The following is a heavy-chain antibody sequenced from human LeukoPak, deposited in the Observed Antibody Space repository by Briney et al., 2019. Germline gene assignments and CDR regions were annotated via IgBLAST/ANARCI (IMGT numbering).Heavy chain of an antibody. J-gene: IGHJ4*02. Sequence: ASVKVSCKASGYTFTDYGISWVRQAPGQGLEWMGWINTYNGNTNYAQNLQGRVTVTTDTSTSTAYMELRSLRSDGTAVYYCARSSGWYDYWGQGTLVTVSS. D-gene: IGHD6-19*01. CDR2: INTYNGNT. CDR1: GYTFTDYG. CDR3: ARSSGWYDY. V-gene: IGHV1-18*01.